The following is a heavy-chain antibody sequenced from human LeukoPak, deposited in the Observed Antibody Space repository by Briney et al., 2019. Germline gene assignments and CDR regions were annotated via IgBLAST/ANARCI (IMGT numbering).Heavy chain of an antibody. CDR1: GGSISSYY. V-gene: IGHV4-59*08. CDR2: IYYSGST. J-gene: IGHJ4*02. Sequence: SSETLSLTCTVSGGSISSYYWSWIRQPPGKGLEWIGYIYYSGSTNYNPSLKSRLTISADTSKNQFSLKLSSVTAADTAVYFCARHEGYSYAFAYWGQGTLVTVSS. D-gene: IGHD5-18*01. CDR3: ARHEGYSYAFAY.